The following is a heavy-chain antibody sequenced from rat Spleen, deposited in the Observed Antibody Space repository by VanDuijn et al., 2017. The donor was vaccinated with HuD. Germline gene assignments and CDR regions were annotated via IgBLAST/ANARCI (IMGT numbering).Heavy chain of an antibody. CDR3: ARPNYPGFNYFDY. D-gene: IGHD1-4*01. Sequence: EVQLVESDGGLVQPGRSLKLSCVASGFNFSDYFMAWVRQAPTKGLEWVATISYDGRRTYYRDSVKGRFTISRDNAKSTLYLQMDSLRSEDTATYYCARPNYPGFNYFDYWGQGVMVTVSS. CDR1: GFNFSDYF. J-gene: IGHJ2*01. CDR2: ISYDGRRT. V-gene: IGHV5-29*01.